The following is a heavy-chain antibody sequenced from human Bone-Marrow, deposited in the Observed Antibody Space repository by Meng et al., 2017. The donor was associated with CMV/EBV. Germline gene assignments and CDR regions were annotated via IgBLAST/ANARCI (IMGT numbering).Heavy chain of an antibody. CDR1: GFKFRGYT. CDR3: VKEHDSGWPNFDS. V-gene: IGHV3-43*01. D-gene: IGHD6-19*01. CDR2: IRGDASKA. J-gene: IGHJ4*01. Sequence: GGSLRLSCVGSGFKFRGYTIHWVRQRPGKGLEWVALIRGDASKAFYADPVEGRFAISRDNRRNSVFLQMDSLRIEDSALYYCVKEHDSGWPNFDSWGHGTLVTVSS.